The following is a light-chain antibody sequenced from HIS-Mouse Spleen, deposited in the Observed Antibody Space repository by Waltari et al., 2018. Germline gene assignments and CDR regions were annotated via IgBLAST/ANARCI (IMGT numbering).Light chain of an antibody. Sequence: SYELTQPPSVSVSPGQTARITCSGDALPKQYASWYQQKPGQAPVLVIYKASERPSGIPERFSGSSSGTTVTLTISGVQAEDEADYYCQSADSSGTYQDVVFGGGTKLTVL. V-gene: IGLV3-25*03. CDR2: KAS. J-gene: IGLJ2*01. CDR1: ALPKQY. CDR3: QSADSSGTYQDVV.